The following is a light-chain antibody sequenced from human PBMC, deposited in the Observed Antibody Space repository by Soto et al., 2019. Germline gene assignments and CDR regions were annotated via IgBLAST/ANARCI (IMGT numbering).Light chain of an antibody. CDR1: QSISSY. J-gene: IGKJ4*01. CDR3: QQSYSTHRT. V-gene: IGKV1-39*01. Sequence: DIQMTQSPSSLSASVGDRVTITCRASQSISSYLNWYQQKPGKAPKLLIYAASSLQSGVPSKFSGSGSGTDVTLNISSLHPEDLETYYCQQSYSTHRTFCGGTKVEIK. CDR2: AAS.